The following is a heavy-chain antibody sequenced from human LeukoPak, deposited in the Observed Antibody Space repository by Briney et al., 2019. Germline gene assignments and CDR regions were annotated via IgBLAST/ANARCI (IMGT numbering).Heavy chain of an antibody. V-gene: IGHV3-23*01. D-gene: IGHD4-17*01. Sequence: PGGSLRLSCAASGFGFTTYAMNWVRQAPGKGREWVSAISGSGGTTHYVDFARGRFTISRDNSKNTLYLQMKSLSAEDTAVYYCARGHYGESYWGLNGIDVWGQGTTVTVSS. J-gene: IGHJ6*02. CDR2: ISGSGGTT. CDR3: ARGHYGESYWGLNGIDV. CDR1: GFGFTTYA.